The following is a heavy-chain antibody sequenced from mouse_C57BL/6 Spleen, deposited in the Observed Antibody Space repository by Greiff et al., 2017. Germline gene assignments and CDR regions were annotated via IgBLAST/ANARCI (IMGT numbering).Heavy chain of an antibody. CDR2: INPSTGGT. V-gene: IGHV1-42*01. Sequence: VHVKQSGPELVKPGASVKISCKASGYSFTGYYMNWVKQSPEKSLEWIGEINPSTGGTTYNQKFKAKATLTVDKSSSTAYMQLKSLTSEDSAVYYCARSQGYSNPWFAYWGQGTLVTVSA. CDR3: ARSQGYSNPWFAY. J-gene: IGHJ3*01. D-gene: IGHD2-5*01. CDR1: GYSFTGYY.